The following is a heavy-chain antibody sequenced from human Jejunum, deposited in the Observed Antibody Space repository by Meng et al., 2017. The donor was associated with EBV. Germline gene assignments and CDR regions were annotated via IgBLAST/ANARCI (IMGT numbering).Heavy chain of an antibody. CDR2: IHHSGST. CDR1: GGSISTDNW. V-gene: IGHV4-4*02. CDR3: ARDRGVEDY. D-gene: IGHD5-24*01. Sequence: VQSQESGPGLLKPSGTLSLTSAVSGGSISTDNWWSWVRQPPGKGLEYIGEIHHSGSTKYNPSLKSRVTISVDKSNNHFSLKLSSVTAADTAVYYCARDRGVEDYWGQGTLVTVSS. J-gene: IGHJ4*02.